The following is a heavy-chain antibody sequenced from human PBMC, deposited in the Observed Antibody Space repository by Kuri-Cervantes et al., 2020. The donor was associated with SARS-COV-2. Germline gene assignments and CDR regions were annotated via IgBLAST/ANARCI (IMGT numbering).Heavy chain of an antibody. CDR2: IYHTGNS. J-gene: IGHJ4*02. CDR1: GGSISSSSFY. V-gene: IGHV4-39*01. CDR3: ARLTSTVVTHYFDY. D-gene: IGHD4-23*01. Sequence: SETLSLTCTVSGGSISSSSFYCGWIRQPPGKGLEWIASIYHTGNSYYNPSLKSRVAISGGTSRNQFSLRLSSVTAADTAVYYCARLTSTVVTHYFDYWGQGTLVTVSS.